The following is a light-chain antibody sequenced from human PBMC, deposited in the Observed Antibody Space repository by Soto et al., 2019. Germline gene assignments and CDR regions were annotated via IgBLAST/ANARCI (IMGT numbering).Light chain of an antibody. Sequence: EIVLTQSPATLSLSPGERATLSCRASQSVGGHLAWYQQKPDQAPRLLIYDASDRATGIPARFSGSGSETDFTLTISSLEPADFAVYYCQQRNNWPPSITFGQGTRLEIK. CDR2: DAS. J-gene: IGKJ5*01. V-gene: IGKV3-11*01. CDR1: QSVGGH. CDR3: QQRNNWPPSIT.